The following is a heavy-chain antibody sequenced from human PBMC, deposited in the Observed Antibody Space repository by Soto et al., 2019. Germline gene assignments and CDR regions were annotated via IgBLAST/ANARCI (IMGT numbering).Heavy chain of an antibody. Sequence: EVQLLESGGGLVQPGGSLRLSCEASGFTFAGYAMSWVRQAPGKGLEWVAAISNSASGTYYADSVKGRFTISRDNSTNTLYLQMNSLRAEDTAVYYCAKTHYDFWRGSFQFWGQGTLVTVSS. J-gene: IGHJ4*02. CDR3: AKTHYDFWRGSFQF. CDR2: ISNSASGT. CDR1: GFTFAGYA. V-gene: IGHV3-23*01. D-gene: IGHD3-3*01.